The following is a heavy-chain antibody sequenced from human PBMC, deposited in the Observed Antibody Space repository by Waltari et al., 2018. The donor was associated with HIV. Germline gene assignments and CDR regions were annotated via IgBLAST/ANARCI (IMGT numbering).Heavy chain of an antibody. CDR3: ARGAWEVTTVTTGGSLEI. CDR2: ISFDGNNR. J-gene: IGHJ3*02. V-gene: IGHV3-33*08. CDR1: GSTCIPTA. D-gene: IGHD4-17*01. Sequence: QVRLVASGGGAVQLGRSLRRPCVHSGSTCIPTAIHSFPQAVGKGLEWVAVISFDGNNRYYGDSTKGRFLVSKDTSKKTVYLQMNRLRVEDTAVYYCARGAWEVTTVTTGGSLEILGQGTPVTVSS.